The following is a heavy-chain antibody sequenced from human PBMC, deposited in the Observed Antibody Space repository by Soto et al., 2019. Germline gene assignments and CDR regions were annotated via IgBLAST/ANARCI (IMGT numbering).Heavy chain of an antibody. Sequence: QVQLVQSGAEVKKPGASVKVSCKASGYTFTSYGISWVRQAPGQGLEWMGWISAYNGNTNYAQKLQGRVTMTTDTSTSTAYMELRSLRSDDTAVYYCARVRGKRLTVTTRGYFDYWGQGTLVTVSS. CDR2: ISAYNGNT. CDR1: GYTFTSYG. J-gene: IGHJ4*02. D-gene: IGHD4-17*01. V-gene: IGHV1-18*01. CDR3: ARVRGKRLTVTTRGYFDY.